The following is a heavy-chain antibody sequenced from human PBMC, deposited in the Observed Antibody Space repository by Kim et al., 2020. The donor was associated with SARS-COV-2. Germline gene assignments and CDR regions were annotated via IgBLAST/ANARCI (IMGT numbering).Heavy chain of an antibody. CDR3: ATTEREPHYYYYCGMDV. Sequence: ASVKVSCKVSGYTLTELSMHWVRQAPGKGLEWMGGFDPEDGETIYAQKFQGRVTMTEDTSTDTAYMELSSLRSDDTAVYYCATTEREPHYYYYCGMDVWGQGTTVTVSS. D-gene: IGHD1-1*01. CDR1: GYTLTELS. CDR2: FDPEDGET. V-gene: IGHV1-24*01. J-gene: IGHJ6*02.